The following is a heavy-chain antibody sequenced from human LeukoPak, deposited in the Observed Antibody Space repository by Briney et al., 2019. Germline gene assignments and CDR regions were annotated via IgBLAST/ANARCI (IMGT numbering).Heavy chain of an antibody. CDR2: INPNSGGT. J-gene: IGHJ3*02. V-gene: IGHV1-2*02. CDR1: GYTLTELS. Sequence: ASVRVSCKVSGYTLTELSMHWVRQAPGKGLEWMGWINPNSGGTNYAQKFQGRVTMTRDTSISTAYMELSRLRSDDTAVYYCARDYYDSSGFGAFDIWGQGTMVTVSS. D-gene: IGHD3-22*01. CDR3: ARDYYDSSGFGAFDI.